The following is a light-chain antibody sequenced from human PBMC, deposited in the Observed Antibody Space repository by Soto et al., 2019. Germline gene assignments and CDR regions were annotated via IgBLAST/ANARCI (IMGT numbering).Light chain of an antibody. Sequence: EIVLTQSPATLSLSPGERATLSCRASQSVSNYLAWYQQKPGQAPRLLIYGASNRATGIPARFSGSGSGTHFTLTISSLEPEVFPVYYFLHRGNWPQTFGLGTKLQIK. CDR2: GAS. CDR3: LHRGNWPQT. J-gene: IGKJ2*01. V-gene: IGKV3-11*01. CDR1: QSVSNY.